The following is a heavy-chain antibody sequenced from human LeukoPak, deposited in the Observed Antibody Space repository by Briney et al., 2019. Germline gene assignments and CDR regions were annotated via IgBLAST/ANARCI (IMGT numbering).Heavy chain of an antibody. CDR1: ALTFSRYW. D-gene: IGHD3-10*01. CDR2: ISSDGTTT. J-gene: IGHJ5*02. CDR3: ARFAYDSGSLS. V-gene: IGHV3-74*01. Sequence: GGSLRLSCAASALTFSRYWMHWVRQTPGEGLVWVSRISSDGTTTTYADSVKGRFTISRDNARNTLYPQMNSLRAEDTAVYYCARFAYDSGSLSWGQGALVTVSS.